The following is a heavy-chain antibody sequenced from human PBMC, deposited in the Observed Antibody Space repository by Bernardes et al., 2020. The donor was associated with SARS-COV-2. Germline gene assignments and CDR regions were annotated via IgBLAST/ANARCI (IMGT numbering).Heavy chain of an antibody. V-gene: IGHV3-66*01. CDR3: AVRISGCVY. D-gene: IGHD2-21*01. CDR1: GFTVTKNY. CDR2: IYDGGRP. J-gene: IGHJ4*02. Sequence: GGSLRLSCAASGFTVTKNYMSWVRQAPGKGLEWVSHIYDGGRPYYADSVRGRFAISRDNSKNSFNLAVNNLRVEDTGVYYCAVRISGCVYWGKGTLLTVSS.